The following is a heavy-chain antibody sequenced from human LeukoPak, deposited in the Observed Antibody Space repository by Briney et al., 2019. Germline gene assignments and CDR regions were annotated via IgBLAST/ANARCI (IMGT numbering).Heavy chain of an antibody. Sequence: PSETLSLTCTVSGYYISDGFYWDWIRQTPGNGLEWIGSIFHSGTTYYNPSLKSRVTISVDTSKNQFSLKLSSVTAADTAVYYCARVGTMIVVDYWGQGTLVTVSS. J-gene: IGHJ4*02. V-gene: IGHV4-38-2*02. D-gene: IGHD3-22*01. CDR3: ARVGTMIVVDY. CDR2: IFHSGTT. CDR1: GYYISDGFY.